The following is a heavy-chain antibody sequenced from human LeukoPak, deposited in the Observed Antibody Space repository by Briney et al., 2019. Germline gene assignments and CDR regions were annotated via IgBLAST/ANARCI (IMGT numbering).Heavy chain of an antibody. CDR3: ARVGAGSYYYYYMDV. Sequence: SETLSLTCAVSGGSISSYSWSWIGQPPGKGLEWIGYIFYSGNTNYNPSLKSRVTILVDTSKNQFSLKLDSVTPADTAVYYCARVGAGSYYYYYMDVWGKGTTVTVSS. J-gene: IGHJ6*03. CDR1: GGSISSYS. D-gene: IGHD6-19*01. V-gene: IGHV4-59*01. CDR2: IFYSGNT.